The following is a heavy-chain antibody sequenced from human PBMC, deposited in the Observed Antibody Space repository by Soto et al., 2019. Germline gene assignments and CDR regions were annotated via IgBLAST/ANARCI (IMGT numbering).Heavy chain of an antibody. Sequence: SETLSLTCTVSGCSISSDDYYWSWIRQPPGKGLEWIAYMYYSGSTYYDPSLKSRVAISVDTSKNQFSLKLSSVTAADTAVYYCARGEGYALAVWAQRTTVPVSS. J-gene: IGHJ6*02. CDR1: GCSISSDDYY. CDR2: MYYSGST. V-gene: IGHV4-30-4*01. CDR3: ARGEGYALAV. D-gene: IGHD1-26*01.